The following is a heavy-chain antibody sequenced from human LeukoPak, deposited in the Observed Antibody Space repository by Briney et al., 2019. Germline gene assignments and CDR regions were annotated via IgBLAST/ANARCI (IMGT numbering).Heavy chain of an antibody. CDR1: GFTFSSFA. CDR3: ARVGDIGSSIGYDF. CDR2: ISLDGSKK. J-gene: IGHJ4*02. D-gene: IGHD5-12*01. Sequence: PGGSLRLSCAASGFTFSSFAMHWVRQAPDRGLEWMAVISLDGSKKYSADSVKGRFTIFRDNSKNTLYLQMNSLRVEDTAVYYCARVGDIGSSIGYDFWGQGTLVIVSS. V-gene: IGHV3-30*01.